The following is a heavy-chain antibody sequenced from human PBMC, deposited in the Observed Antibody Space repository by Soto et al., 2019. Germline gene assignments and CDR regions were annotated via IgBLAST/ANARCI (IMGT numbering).Heavy chain of an antibody. CDR1: GGSISSSSDY. J-gene: IGHJ4*02. V-gene: IGHV4-39*01. CDR3: GRLEGLATISYYFDY. Sequence: PSETLCLTCTVSGGSISSSSDYWGWIRQPPGKGLEWIGSVYYSGSTYYNPSLESRVTISVDKSRNQFSLKLMSLSAADTAVYYCGRLEGLATISYYFDYWGQGALVTVSS. CDR2: VYYSGST. D-gene: IGHD3-9*01.